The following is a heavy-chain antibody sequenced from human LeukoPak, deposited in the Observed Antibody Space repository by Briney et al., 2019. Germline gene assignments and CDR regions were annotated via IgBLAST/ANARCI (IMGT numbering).Heavy chain of an antibody. CDR3: ARESGGITIFGVALPEINDAFDI. J-gene: IGHJ3*02. D-gene: IGHD3-3*01. Sequence: AAVKVSCKASGGTFTSYGISWVRQAPGQGLEWMGWISAYNGNTNYAQKLQGRVTMTTDTSTSTAYMELRSLRSDDTAVYYCARESGGITIFGVALPEINDAFDIWGQGTMVTVSS. CDR2: ISAYNGNT. CDR1: GGTFTSYG. V-gene: IGHV1-18*01.